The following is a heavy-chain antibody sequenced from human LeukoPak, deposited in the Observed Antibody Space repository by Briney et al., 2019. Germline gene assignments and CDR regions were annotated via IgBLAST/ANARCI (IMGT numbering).Heavy chain of an antibody. CDR3: ARDLNWAAPPDYYYYMDV. D-gene: IGHD7-27*01. CDR2: IYHSGST. V-gene: IGHV4-39*07. Sequence: PSETLSLTCTVSGDSISSSSSYWGWIRQPPGEGLEWIGSIYHSGSTYYNPSLKSRVTISVDTSKNQFSLKLSSVTAADTAVYYCARDLNWAAPPDYYYYMDVWGKGTTVTVSS. CDR1: GDSISSSSSY. J-gene: IGHJ6*03.